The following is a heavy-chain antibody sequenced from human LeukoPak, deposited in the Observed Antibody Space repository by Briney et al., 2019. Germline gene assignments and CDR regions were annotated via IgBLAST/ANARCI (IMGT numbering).Heavy chain of an antibody. CDR2: INPNSGGT. V-gene: IGHV1-2*02. CDR1: GYTFTVFY. Sequence: GASVKVSCKASGYTFTVFYMHWVRQAPGQGLEWMGWINPNSGGTNYAQKLQGRVTMTTDTSTSTAYMELRSLRSDDTAVYYCHLMRGTGGTFDYWGQGTLVTVSS. CDR3: HLMRGTGGTFDY. J-gene: IGHJ4*02. D-gene: IGHD1-1*01.